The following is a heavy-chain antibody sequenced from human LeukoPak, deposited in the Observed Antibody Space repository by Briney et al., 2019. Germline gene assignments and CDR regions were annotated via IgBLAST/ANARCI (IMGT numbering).Heavy chain of an antibody. CDR3: ARHRSPWYYDSVWGSYRYTYYYYYYMDV. CDR2: IYYSGST. J-gene: IGHJ6*03. V-gene: IGHV4-39*01. Sequence: PSETLSLTCTVSGGSISSSSYYWGWIRQPPGKGLEWIGSIYYSGSTYYNPSLKSRVTISVDTSKNQFSLKLSSVTAADTAVYYCARHRSPWYYDSVWGSYRYTYYYYYYMDVWGKGTTVTVSS. D-gene: IGHD3-16*02. CDR1: GGSISSSSYY.